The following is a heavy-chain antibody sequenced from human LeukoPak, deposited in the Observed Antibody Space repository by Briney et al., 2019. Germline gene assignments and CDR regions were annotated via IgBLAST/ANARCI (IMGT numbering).Heavy chain of an antibody. CDR2: ISAYNGNT. D-gene: IGHD1-26*01. J-gene: IGHJ4*02. V-gene: IGHV1-18*01. Sequence: ASVKVSCKASGYTFISSGISWVRQAPGQGLEWMGWISAYNGNTNYAQKLQGRVTMTTDTSTSTAYMELRSLRSDGTAVYYCARDGESGSPTAGDFDYWGQGTLVTVSS. CDR3: ARDGESGSPTAGDFDY. CDR1: GYTFISSG.